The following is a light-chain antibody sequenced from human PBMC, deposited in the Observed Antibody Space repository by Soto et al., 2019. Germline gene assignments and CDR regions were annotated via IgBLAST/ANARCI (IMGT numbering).Light chain of an antibody. V-gene: IGKV1-39*01. CDR2: AAS. J-gene: IGKJ1*01. CDR1: QSISSY. Sequence: DMQMTQSPSSLSASVGDRVTITCRAIQSISSYLNWYQQKPGKAPKLLIYAASSLQSGVPSRFSGSGSGTDFTLTISSLQPEDFATYYCQQSYSTPPVTFGQGTKVDIK. CDR3: QQSYSTPPVT.